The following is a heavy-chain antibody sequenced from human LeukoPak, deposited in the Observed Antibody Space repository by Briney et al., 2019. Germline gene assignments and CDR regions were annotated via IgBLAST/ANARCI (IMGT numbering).Heavy chain of an antibody. D-gene: IGHD2-2*01. CDR3: ASVVPAADYFDH. CDR2: IYYSGST. CDR1: GGSISTYY. V-gene: IGHV4-59*01. Sequence: SETLSLTCTVSGGSISTYYWSWIRQPPGKGLEWIGYIYYSGSTDYNPSLRSRVAISVDTSKNQFSLKLSSVTAADTAVYYCASVVPAADYFDHWGQGTLVTVSS. J-gene: IGHJ4*02.